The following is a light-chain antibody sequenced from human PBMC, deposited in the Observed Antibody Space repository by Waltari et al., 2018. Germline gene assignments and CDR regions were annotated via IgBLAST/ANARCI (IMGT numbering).Light chain of an antibody. Sequence: DIQLTQSPFSLSAFVGDRVTITCQASHDIDTYLKWYQQKAGKAPKLLIYDASNLEPGVPSRCSGSGSGTHFSFTIIGLQPEDIATYYCQQHNNVPLTFGGGTKVEIK. V-gene: IGKV1-33*01. CDR3: QQHNNVPLT. CDR1: HDIDTY. J-gene: IGKJ4*01. CDR2: DAS.